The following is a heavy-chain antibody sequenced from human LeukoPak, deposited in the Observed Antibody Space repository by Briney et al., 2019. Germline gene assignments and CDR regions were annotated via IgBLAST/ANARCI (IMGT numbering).Heavy chain of an antibody. CDR1: GDSVRGNNY. CDR3: ARKLVVTATPFDY. Sequence: SETLSLTCTVSGDSVRGNNYWAWIRQPPGKGLEWIATIHYSGSTYYNPSLKSRVTISVDTSKNQFSLKLSSVTAADTAVYYCARKLVVTATPFDYWGQGTLVTVSS. D-gene: IGHD2-21*02. V-gene: IGHV4-39*07. J-gene: IGHJ4*02. CDR2: IHYSGST.